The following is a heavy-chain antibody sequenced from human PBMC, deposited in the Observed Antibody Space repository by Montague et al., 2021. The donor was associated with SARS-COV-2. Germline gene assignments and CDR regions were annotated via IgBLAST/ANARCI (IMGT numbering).Heavy chain of an antibody. CDR3: AKAGFCSGGSC. D-gene: IGHD2-15*01. CDR1: GFTFSSYA. J-gene: IGHJ4*02. Sequence: SLRLSCAASGFTFSSYAMFWVRQAPGKGLDWVSSISGNGGETYYADSVKGRLTTSRDNSKDTLSLQMNSLRAEDTATYYCAKAGFCSGGSCWGQGTPVTVS. V-gene: IGHV3-23*01. CDR2: ISGNGGET.